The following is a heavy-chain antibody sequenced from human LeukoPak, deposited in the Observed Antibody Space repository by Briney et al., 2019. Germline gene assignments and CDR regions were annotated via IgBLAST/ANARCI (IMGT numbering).Heavy chain of an antibody. CDR2: ISYDGSNK. J-gene: IGHJ6*02. CDR3: AKDSSERYYYYGMDV. Sequence: GGSLRLSCAASGFTFSSYGMHWVRQAPGKGLKWVAVISYDGSNKYYADSVKGRFTISRDNSKNTLYLQMNSLRAEDTAVYYCAKDSSERYYYYGMDVWGQGTTVTVSS. V-gene: IGHV3-30*18. CDR1: GFTFSSYG.